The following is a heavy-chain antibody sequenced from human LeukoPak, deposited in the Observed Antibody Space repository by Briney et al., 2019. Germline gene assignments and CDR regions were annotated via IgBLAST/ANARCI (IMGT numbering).Heavy chain of an antibody. CDR3: ARGSPLVSAKHFDY. CDR1: VYTFTGYY. D-gene: IGHD6-13*01. CDR2: INPNSGGT. Sequence: GASVTVSYKSSVYTFTGYYMHWVRQAPGQGLEWMGWINPNSGGTNYAQKFQGRVTMTRDTSISTAYMELSRLRSDDTAVYYCARGSPLVSAKHFDYWGQGTLVTVSS. J-gene: IGHJ4*02. V-gene: IGHV1-2*02.